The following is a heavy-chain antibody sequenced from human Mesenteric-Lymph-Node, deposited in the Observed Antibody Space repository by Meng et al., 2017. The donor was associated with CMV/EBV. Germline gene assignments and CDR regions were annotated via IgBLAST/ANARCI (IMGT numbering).Heavy chain of an antibody. CDR2: VDPEDGET. J-gene: IGHJ5*02. Sequence: SGYTFTDYYVHGVPQAPGKGLEWMGLVDPEDGETIYAEKFQGRVTITADTSTDTAYMELSSLRSEDTAVYYCAIYPTPGVALDWFDPWGQGTLVTVSS. CDR1: GYTFTDYY. V-gene: IGHV1-69-2*01. D-gene: IGHD3-3*01. CDR3: AIYPTPGVALDWFDP.